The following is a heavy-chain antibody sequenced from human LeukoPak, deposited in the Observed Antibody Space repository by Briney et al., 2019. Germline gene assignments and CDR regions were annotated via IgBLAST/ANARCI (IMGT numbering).Heavy chain of an antibody. CDR3: AKDRGGLLWFGGPLDP. Sequence: PGGSLRLSCAASGFTFSSYAMSWVRQAPGKGLEWVSAISGSGGSTYYADSVKGRSTIPRDNSKNTLYLQMNSLRAEDTAVYYCAKDRGGLLWFGGPLDPWGQGTLVTVSS. D-gene: IGHD3-10*01. CDR2: ISGSGGST. CDR1: GFTFSSYA. V-gene: IGHV3-23*01. J-gene: IGHJ5*02.